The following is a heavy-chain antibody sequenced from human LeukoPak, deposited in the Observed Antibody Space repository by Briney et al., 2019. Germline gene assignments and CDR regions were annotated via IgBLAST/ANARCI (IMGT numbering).Heavy chain of an antibody. J-gene: IGHJ4*02. V-gene: IGHV4-30-2*01. CDR3: ARGLNYFDY. CDR2: IYHSGST. CDR1: GGSISSGGYS. Sequence: SETLSLTCAVSGGSISSGGYSWSWIRQPPGKGLEWIGYIYHSGSTYYNPSLESRVTISVDRSKNQFSLKLSSVTAADTAVYYCARGLNYFDYWGQGTLVTVSS.